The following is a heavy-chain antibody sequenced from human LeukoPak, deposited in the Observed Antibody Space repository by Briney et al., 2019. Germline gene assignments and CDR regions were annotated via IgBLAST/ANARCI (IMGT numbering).Heavy chain of an antibody. CDR2: INWNGGST. V-gene: IGHV3-20*04. CDR1: GFTFDDYG. D-gene: IGHD2-2*01. J-gene: IGHJ6*03. CDR3: ARDRKYQLLWFYYYMDV. Sequence: GGSLRLSCAASGFTFDDYGMSWVRQPPGKGLEWVSGINWNGGSTGYAESVKGRFTISRDNAKNSLYLQMNSLRAEDTALYYCARDRKYQLLWFYYYMDVWGKGTTVTVSS.